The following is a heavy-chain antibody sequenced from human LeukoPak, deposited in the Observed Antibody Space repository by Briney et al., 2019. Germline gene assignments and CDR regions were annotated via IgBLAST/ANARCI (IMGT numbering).Heavy chain of an antibody. Sequence: GESLKISCKGSGYSFTSYWIGWVRQMPGKGLEWKGIIYPGDSDPRYSTSFQGQVTISADKSISTAYLQWSSLKASDTAMYYCARSITMVRGVIIAQYYFDYWGQGTLVTVSS. D-gene: IGHD3-10*01. CDR1: GYSFTSYW. CDR3: ARSITMVRGVIIAQYYFDY. J-gene: IGHJ4*02. CDR2: IYPGDSDP. V-gene: IGHV5-51*01.